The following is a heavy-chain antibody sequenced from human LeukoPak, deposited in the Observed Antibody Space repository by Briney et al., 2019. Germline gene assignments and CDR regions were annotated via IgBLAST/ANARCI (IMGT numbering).Heavy chain of an antibody. Sequence: PGGSLRLSCAASGFTFSSYAMTWVRQAPGKGLEWVSSITASGGSTNYADSVKGRFTISRDNSKNTLYLQMNSLRAEDTAVYFCARKSGSSSGWEDYWGQGTLVTVSS. CDR2: ITASGGST. J-gene: IGHJ4*02. D-gene: IGHD3-10*01. CDR1: GFTFSSYA. CDR3: ARKSGSSSGWEDY. V-gene: IGHV3-23*01.